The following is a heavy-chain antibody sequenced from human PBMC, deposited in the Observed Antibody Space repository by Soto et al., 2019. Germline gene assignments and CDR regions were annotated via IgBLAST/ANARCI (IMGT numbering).Heavy chain of an antibody. CDR3: AQVPRYTVTPPDDY. J-gene: IGHJ4*02. Sequence: PGGSLRLSCVASGFTFGSYGMHWVRQAPGKGLEWVAVISYDGTNKYYTDSVKGRFTISRDNSKKTLWLQMNSLRAEDTAVYYCAQVPRYTVTPPDDYWGQGTLVTVSS. CDR2: ISYDGTNK. V-gene: IGHV3-30*18. CDR1: GFTFGSYG. D-gene: IGHD4-17*01.